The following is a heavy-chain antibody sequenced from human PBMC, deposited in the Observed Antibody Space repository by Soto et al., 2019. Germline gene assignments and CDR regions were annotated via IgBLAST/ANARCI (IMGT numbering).Heavy chain of an antibody. CDR1: GGSISSYY. Sequence: KTSETLSLTCTVSGGSISSYYWSWIRQPPGKGLEWIGYIYYSGSTNYNPSLKSRVTISVDTSKNQFSLKLSSVTAADTAVYYCASGGYSYGTFDYWGQGTLVTVSS. D-gene: IGHD5-18*01. CDR3: ASGGYSYGTFDY. V-gene: IGHV4-59*01. J-gene: IGHJ4*02. CDR2: IYYSGST.